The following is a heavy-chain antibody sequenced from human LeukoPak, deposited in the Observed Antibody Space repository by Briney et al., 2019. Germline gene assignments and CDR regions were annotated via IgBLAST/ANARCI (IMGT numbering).Heavy chain of an antibody. Sequence: PSETLSLTCAVSGYSISSSNWWGWIRQPPGKGLEWIGYIYYSGSTYYNPSLKSRVTISVDRSKNQFSLKLSSVTAADTAVYYCARWYNWNDGLVPDAFDIWGQGTMVTVSS. CDR3: ARWYNWNDGLVPDAFDI. D-gene: IGHD1-1*01. V-gene: IGHV4-28*01. CDR1: GYSISSSNW. J-gene: IGHJ3*02. CDR2: IYYSGST.